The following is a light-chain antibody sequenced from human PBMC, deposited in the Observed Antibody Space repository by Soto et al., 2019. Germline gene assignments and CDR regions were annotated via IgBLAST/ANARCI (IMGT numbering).Light chain of an antibody. CDR3: QQSYCNPTWT. CDR2: AAS. V-gene: IGKV1-39*01. Sequence: DIQMTQSPSSLSASVGDRVTITCRASQSISSYLNWYEQKPGKAPKLPIYAASSLQSRVPSRFRGSGSGTDFTITISSLQPEDFASYYCQQSYCNPTWTLGGGTKVDIK. CDR1: QSISSY. J-gene: IGKJ4*02.